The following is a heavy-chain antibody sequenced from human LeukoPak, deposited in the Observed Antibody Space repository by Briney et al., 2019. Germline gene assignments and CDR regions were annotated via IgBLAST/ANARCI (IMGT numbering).Heavy chain of an antibody. CDR1: GGSISSYY. CDR2: IYYSGST. CDR3: ARGSAYYDFWSGYSPLGRWFDP. J-gene: IGHJ5*02. V-gene: IGHV4-59*01. Sequence: PSETLSLTCTVSGGSISSYYWSWIRQPPGKGLEWIGYIYYSGSTNYNPSLKSRVTISVDTSKIQFSLKLSSVTAADTAVYYCARGSAYYDFWSGYSPLGRWFDPWGQGALVTVSS. D-gene: IGHD3-3*01.